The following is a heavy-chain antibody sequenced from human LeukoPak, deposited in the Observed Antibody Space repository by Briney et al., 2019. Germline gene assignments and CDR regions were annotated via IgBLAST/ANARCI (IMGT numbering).Heavy chain of an antibody. CDR2: IGTAGDT. V-gene: IGHV3-13*01. Sequence: GGSLRLSCAASGFIFSSYDMHWVRQFIGKGLEWVSAIGTAGDTYYAGSVKGRFTISRENAKNSLYLQMNSLRAGDTAVYYCARASMVRGVIHFDCWGQGTLVTVSS. J-gene: IGHJ4*02. CDR3: ARASMVRGVIHFDC. CDR1: GFIFSSYD. D-gene: IGHD3-10*01.